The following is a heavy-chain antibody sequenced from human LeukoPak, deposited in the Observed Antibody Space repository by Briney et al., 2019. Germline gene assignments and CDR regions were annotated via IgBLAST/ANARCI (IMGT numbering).Heavy chain of an antibody. Sequence: SETLSLTCTVSGGSISSYYWSWIRQPPGKGLEWIGYIYYSGSTNYSPSLKSRVTISVDTSKNQFSLKLSSVTAADTALYYCARDHRTGYYYYYYMDVWGKGTTVTVSS. CDR3: ARDHRTGYYYYYYMDV. V-gene: IGHV4-59*01. CDR2: IYYSGST. CDR1: GGSISSYY. D-gene: IGHD1-1*01. J-gene: IGHJ6*03.